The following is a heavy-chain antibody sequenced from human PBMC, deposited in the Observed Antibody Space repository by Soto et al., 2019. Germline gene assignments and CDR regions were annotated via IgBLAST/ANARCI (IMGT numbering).Heavy chain of an antibody. J-gene: IGHJ5*02. V-gene: IGHV1-2*04. CDR1: GYTFTGYY. D-gene: IGHD6-13*01. CDR3: ARSNSSSWYKFWWFDP. Sequence: GASVKVSGTACGYTFTGYYMHWVRQAPGQGLEWMGWINPNSGGTNYAQKFQGWVTMTRDTSISTAYMELSRLRSDDTAVYYCARSNSSSWYKFWWFDPWGQGTLVTVSS. CDR2: INPNSGGT.